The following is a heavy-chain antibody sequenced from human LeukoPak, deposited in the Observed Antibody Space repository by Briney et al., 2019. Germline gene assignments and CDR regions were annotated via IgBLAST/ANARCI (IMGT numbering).Heavy chain of an antibody. CDR2: IHTSGGA. D-gene: IGHD2-8*02. J-gene: IGHJ6*03. CDR1: GDSIISYF. CDR3: AREITGPPTYYYYYMDV. Sequence: PSETLSLTCNVSGDSIISYFWSWIRQPAGKGLEWIGRIHTSGGANYNPSLKSRVTMSLDPSKNLFSLKVTSVTAADTAVYFCAREITGPPTYYYYYMDVLGEGTTVTVSS. V-gene: IGHV4-4*07.